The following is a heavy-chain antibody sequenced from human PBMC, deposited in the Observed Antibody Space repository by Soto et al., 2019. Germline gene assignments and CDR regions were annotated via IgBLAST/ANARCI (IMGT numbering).Heavy chain of an antibody. V-gene: IGHV4-30-4*01. D-gene: IGHD3-22*01. CDR3: ARVNSSGYYPYYYYGMDV. CDR2: IYYSGST. CDR1: GGSISSGDYY. J-gene: IGHJ6*02. Sequence: SETLSLTCTVSGGSISSGDYYWSWIRQPPGKGLEWIGYIYYSGSTYYNPSLKSRVTISVDTSKNQFSLKLSSVTAADTAVYYCARVNSSGYYPYYYYGMDVWGQGTTVTVSS.